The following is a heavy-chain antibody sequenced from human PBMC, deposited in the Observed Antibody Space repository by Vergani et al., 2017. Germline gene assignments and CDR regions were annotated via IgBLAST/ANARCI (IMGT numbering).Heavy chain of an antibody. V-gene: IGHV4-31*01. CDR2: ISYSGST. J-gene: IGHJ3*02. D-gene: IGHD3-3*01. Sequence: QVQLQESGPGLVKPSQTLSLTCTVSGGSISSGGYYWSWIRQHPGKGQEWIGYISYSGSTYYNPSLKSLVTISVDTSKNQFSLKLSSVTAAATAVYYCARAPRAITIVGVVMGAFDIWGQGTMVTVSS. CDR3: ARAPRAITIVGVVMGAFDI. CDR1: GGSISSGGYY.